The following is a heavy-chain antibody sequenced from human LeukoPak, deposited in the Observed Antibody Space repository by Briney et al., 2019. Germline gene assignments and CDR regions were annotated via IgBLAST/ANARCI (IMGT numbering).Heavy chain of an antibody. V-gene: IGHV3-23*01. CDR1: GFTYSSYA. Sequence: PGGSLRLSCAASGFTYSSYAMSWVRQAPGKGLEWVSPISGSGGSTYYADSVKGRFTISRDNSKNTLYLQMNSLRAEDTAVYYCAKINTDDYYGSGSYLVYWGQGTLVTVSS. D-gene: IGHD3-10*01. CDR3: AKINTDDYYGSGSYLVY. J-gene: IGHJ4*02. CDR2: ISGSGGST.